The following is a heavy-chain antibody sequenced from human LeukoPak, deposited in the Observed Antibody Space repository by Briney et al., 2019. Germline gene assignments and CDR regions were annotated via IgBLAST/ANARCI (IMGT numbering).Heavy chain of an antibody. CDR1: GFTFSIYA. D-gene: IGHD1-26*01. J-gene: IGHJ4*02. Sequence: GRSLRLSCAASGFTFSIYAMHWVRQAPGKGLEWVATISNDESYKLYADSVKGRFTISRDNSKNTLYVQMNSVRAEDTAVYYCARDWSIAGATSGVDYWGQGTLVTVSS. V-gene: IGHV3-30*04. CDR2: ISNDESYK. CDR3: ARDWSIAGATSGVDY.